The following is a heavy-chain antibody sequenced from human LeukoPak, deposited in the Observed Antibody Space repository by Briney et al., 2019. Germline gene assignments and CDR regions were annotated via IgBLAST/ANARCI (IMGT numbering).Heavy chain of an antibody. CDR3: ARVGYDSSGYRHDDFDI. CDR2: INGSISTI. D-gene: IGHD3-22*01. V-gene: IGHV3-48*01. CDR1: GFTISSYS. J-gene: IGHJ3*02. Sequence: PGGSLRLSCAASGFTISSYSMNWIRQGPPPGQDRVSYINGSISTIYYADTMKGHLTISRDNAKTSLYLKMNSLRAEDTAVYYCARVGYDSSGYRHDDFDIWGQETMVTVSS.